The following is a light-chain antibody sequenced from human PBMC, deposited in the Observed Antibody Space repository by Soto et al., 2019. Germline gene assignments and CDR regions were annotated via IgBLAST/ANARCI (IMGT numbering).Light chain of an antibody. J-gene: IGKJ1*01. V-gene: IGKV4-1*01. Sequence: DIVMTQSPDSLAVYLGERATINCKSSRSVLSSVNNKNYLAWCQQKAGQPPKLLIYWASTRESGVPDRFSGSGSGTDFTLTINSRQAEDVAVYYCQQYSSDPWTFGQGTKVEIK. CDR2: WAS. CDR1: RSVLSSVNNKNY. CDR3: QQYSSDPWT.